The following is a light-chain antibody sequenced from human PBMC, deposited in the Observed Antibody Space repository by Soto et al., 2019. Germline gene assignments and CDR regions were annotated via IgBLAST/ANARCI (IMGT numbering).Light chain of an antibody. CDR1: SSDVGGYNY. CDR2: EVS. CDR3: SSSTSTSTHVV. V-gene: IGLV2-14*01. J-gene: IGLJ2*01. Sequence: QSALTQPASVSGSPGQSITISCTGTSSDVGGYNYVSWYQQHPGKAPKLMIYEVSNRPSGLSNRFSGSKSGNTASLTISGLQAEDAADYYCSSSTSTSTHVVFGGGTKLTVL.